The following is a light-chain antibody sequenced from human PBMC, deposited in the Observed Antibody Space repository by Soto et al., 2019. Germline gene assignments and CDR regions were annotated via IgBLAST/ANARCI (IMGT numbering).Light chain of an antibody. CDR1: QSVSTYY. J-gene: IGKJ5*01. Sequence: EIVLTQSPATPSLSPGERATLSCRASQSVSTYYLAWYQQKSGQAPRLLIYAASSRATGIPDRFSGSGSGTDFSLTINRLEPEDFAVYYCQHYGSLITFGQGTRLEI. CDR2: AAS. CDR3: QHYGSLIT. V-gene: IGKV3-20*01.